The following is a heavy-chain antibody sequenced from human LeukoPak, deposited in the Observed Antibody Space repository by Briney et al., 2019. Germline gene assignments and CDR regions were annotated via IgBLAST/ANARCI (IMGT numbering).Heavy chain of an antibody. J-gene: IGHJ3*02. CDR1: GFTFSSYG. D-gene: IGHD2-2*01. CDR3: ARDGGGGGCTSCLIDAFDI. CDR2: IWYDGSNK. Sequence: PGRSLRLSCAASGFTFSSYGMHWVRQAPGKGLEWVAVIWYDGSNKYYADSVKGRFTISRDNSKNTLDLQMNSLRAEDTAVYYCARDGGGGGCTSCLIDAFDIWGQGTMVTVSS. V-gene: IGHV3-33*01.